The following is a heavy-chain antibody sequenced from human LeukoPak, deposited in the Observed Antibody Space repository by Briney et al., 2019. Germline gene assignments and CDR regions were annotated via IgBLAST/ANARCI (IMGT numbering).Heavy chain of an antibody. CDR1: GYTFTGYY. V-gene: IGHV1-2*02. Sequence: ASVKVSCKASGYTFTGYYMHWVRQAPGQGLEWMGWINPNSGGTNYAQKFQGRVTMTRDTSISTAYMELSRLRSDDTAVYYCGRDLGGREIVDDAFDIWGQGTMVTVSS. CDR2: INPNSGGT. CDR3: GRDLGGREIVDDAFDI. J-gene: IGHJ3*02. D-gene: IGHD3-22*01.